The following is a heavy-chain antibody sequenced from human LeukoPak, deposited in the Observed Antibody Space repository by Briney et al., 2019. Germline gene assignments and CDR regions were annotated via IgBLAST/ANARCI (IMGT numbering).Heavy chain of an antibody. CDR2: IYTSGST. D-gene: IGHD3-22*01. CDR1: GGSISSYY. J-gene: IGHJ3*02. Sequence: SETLSLTCTVSGGSISSYYWSWIRQPAGKGLEWIGRIYTSGSTNYNPSLKSRVTMSVDTSKNQFSLKLSSVTAADTAVYYCARDSFRRSSTGSFDIWGQGTMVTVSS. CDR3: ARDSFRRSSTGSFDI. V-gene: IGHV4-4*07.